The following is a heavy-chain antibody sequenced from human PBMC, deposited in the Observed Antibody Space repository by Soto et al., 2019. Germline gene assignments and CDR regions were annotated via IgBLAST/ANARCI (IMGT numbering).Heavy chain of an antibody. CDR3: ARGGGSYYGLYYYGMDV. D-gene: IGHD1-26*01. J-gene: IGHJ6*02. CDR2: INAGNGNT. CDR1: GYTFTSYA. Sequence: ASVKVSCKASGYTFTSYAMHWVRQAPGQRLEWMGWINAGNGNTKYSQKFQGRVTITRDTSASTAYMELSSLRSEDTAVYYCARGGGSYYGLYYYGMDVWGQGTTVTVS. V-gene: IGHV1-3*01.